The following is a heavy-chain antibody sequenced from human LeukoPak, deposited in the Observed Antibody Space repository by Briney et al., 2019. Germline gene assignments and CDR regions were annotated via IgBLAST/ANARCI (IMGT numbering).Heavy chain of an antibody. J-gene: IGHJ4*02. CDR3: AKALYGGNDY. D-gene: IGHD4/OR15-4a*01. V-gene: IGHV3-23*01. CDR1: GFTFTDYA. Sequence: GGSLRLSCVASGFTFTDYAMTWVRQPPGRRLEWVSTITTTVGDTHYADSVKGRFTISRDNSKNTLSLQMNSLRAEDTAVYYCAKALYGGNDYWGQGTLVTVSS. CDR2: ITTTVGDT.